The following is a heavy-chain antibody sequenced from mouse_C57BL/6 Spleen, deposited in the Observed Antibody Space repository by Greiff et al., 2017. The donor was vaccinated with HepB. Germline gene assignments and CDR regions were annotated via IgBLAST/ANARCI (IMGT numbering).Heavy chain of an antibody. Sequence: QVQLQQPGAELVKPGASVKMSCKASGYTFTSYWITWVKQRPGQGLEWIGDIYPGSGSTNYNEKFKSKATLTVDTSSSTAYMQLSSLTSEDSAVYYCARDYYGSSPYYYAMDYWGQGTSVTVSS. V-gene: IGHV1-55*01. J-gene: IGHJ4*01. CDR1: GYTFTSYW. CDR2: IYPGSGST. CDR3: ARDYYGSSPYYYAMDY. D-gene: IGHD1-1*01.